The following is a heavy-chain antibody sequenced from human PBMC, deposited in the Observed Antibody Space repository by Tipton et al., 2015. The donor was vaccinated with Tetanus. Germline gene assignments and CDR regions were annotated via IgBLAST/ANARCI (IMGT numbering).Heavy chain of an antibody. D-gene: IGHD6-13*01. CDR2: IYPGDSDT. J-gene: IGHJ3*02. CDR3: AGPNSSSWLNGAFDI. V-gene: IGHV5-51*01. CDR1: GYSFTSYW. Sequence: VQLVQSGAEVKKPGESLKISCKGSGYSFTSYWIGWVRQMPGKGLEWMGIIYPGDSDTRYSPPFQGQVTISADKSISPAYLQWSSLKASDTAMYYCAGPNSSSWLNGAFDIWGQGTMVTVSS.